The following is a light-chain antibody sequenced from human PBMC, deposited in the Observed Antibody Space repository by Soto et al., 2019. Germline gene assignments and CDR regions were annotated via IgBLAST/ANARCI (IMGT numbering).Light chain of an antibody. CDR1: SSNLGNNY. CDR2: DNN. CDR3: GTWDSSLSAGGVV. J-gene: IGLJ2*01. V-gene: IGLV1-51*01. Sequence: QSVLTQPPSVSAAPGQKVTISCSGSSSNLGNNYVSWYQQLPGTAPKLLIYDNNKRPSGIPDRFSGSKSGTSATLGITGLQTGDEADYYCGTWDSSLSAGGVVFGGGTKLTVL.